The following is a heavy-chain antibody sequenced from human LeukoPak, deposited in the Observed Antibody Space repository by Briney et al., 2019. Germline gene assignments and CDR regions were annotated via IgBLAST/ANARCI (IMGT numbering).Heavy chain of an antibody. CDR3: ARGDSSSLMPHDY. D-gene: IGHD6-13*01. CDR1: GGSFSGYY. J-gene: IGHJ4*02. CDR2: INHSGST. V-gene: IGHV4-34*01. Sequence: SETLSLTCAVYGGSFSGYYWSWIRQPPGKGLEWIGEINHSGSTNYNPSLKSRVTISVDTSKNQFSLKLSSVTAADTAVYYCARGDSSSLMPHDYWGQGTLVTVSS.